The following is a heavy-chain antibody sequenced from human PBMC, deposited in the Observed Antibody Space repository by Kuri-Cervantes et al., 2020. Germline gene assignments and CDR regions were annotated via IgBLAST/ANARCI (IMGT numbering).Heavy chain of an antibody. CDR1: GFTFSSYG. CDR3: AKLSISYSSSWYYDY. D-gene: IGHD6-13*01. V-gene: IGHV3-30*18. J-gene: IGHJ4*02. CDR2: ISYDGSNK. Sequence: GVSLKISCAASGFTFSSYGMHWVRQAPGKGLEWVAVISYDGSNKYYADSVKGRFTISRDNSKNTLYLQMNSLRAEDTAVYYCAKLSISYSSSWYYDYWGQGTLITVSS.